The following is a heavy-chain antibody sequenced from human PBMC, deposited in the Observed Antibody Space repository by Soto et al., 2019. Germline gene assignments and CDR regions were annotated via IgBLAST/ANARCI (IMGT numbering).Heavy chain of an antibody. V-gene: IGHV1-69*02. Sequence: QVQLVQSGAEVKEPGSSVKVSCKASGGSFTSYILTWVRQAPGQGLEWMGRIIPVLGVEYYAQKFQDRVTITADKSTNTAYMELSSLRSEDTAVYYCAISLNPGSATPSYYGIDVWGLGTTVTVSS. CDR1: GGSFTSYI. CDR3: AISLNPGSATPSYYGIDV. CDR2: IIPVLGVE. D-gene: IGHD2-15*01. J-gene: IGHJ6*02.